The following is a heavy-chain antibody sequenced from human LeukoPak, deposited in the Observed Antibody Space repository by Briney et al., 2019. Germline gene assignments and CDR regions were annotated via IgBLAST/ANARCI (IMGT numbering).Heavy chain of an antibody. CDR2: IIPTGGST. CDR1: GYTFTTYY. CDR3: ARGGGYYDILTGYYLFDY. Sequence: ASVKVSCKASGYTFTTYYMHWVRQAPGQGLEWMGIIIPTGGSTSYAQKFQGRVTMTRDTSTSTVYMELSSLRSEDTAVYYCARGGGYYDILTGYYLFDYWGQGTLVTVSS. J-gene: IGHJ4*02. V-gene: IGHV1-46*01. D-gene: IGHD3-9*01.